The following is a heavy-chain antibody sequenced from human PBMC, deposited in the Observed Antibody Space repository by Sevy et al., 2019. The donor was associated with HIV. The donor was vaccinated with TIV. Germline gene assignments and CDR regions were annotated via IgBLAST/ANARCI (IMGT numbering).Heavy chain of an antibody. D-gene: IGHD5-12*01. CDR3: AKGRGFSAYDAYDF. CDR1: GFTFSNYA. CDR2: ISGSGGST. J-gene: IGHJ4*02. Sequence: GGSLRLSYAASGFTFSNYAMSWVRQAPGKGLEWVSGISGSGGSTYYADSVKGRFTFSRDNSKNTVYLQMNSLRAEDTAVYYCAKGRGFSAYDAYDFWGQGTLVTVSS. V-gene: IGHV3-23*01.